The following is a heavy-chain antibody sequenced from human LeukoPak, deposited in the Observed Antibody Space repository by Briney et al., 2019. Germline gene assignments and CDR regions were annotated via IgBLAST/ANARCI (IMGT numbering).Heavy chain of an antibody. V-gene: IGHV3-11*06. J-gene: IGHJ4*02. Sequence: PGGSLRLSCAASGFTFSDYYMSWIRQAPGKGLEWVSYISSSSSSTDYADSVKGRFTISRDNAKNSLYLQMNSLRAEDTAVYYCARSSTGYSSGWYGDYWGQGTLVTVSS. CDR2: ISSSSSST. D-gene: IGHD6-19*01. CDR1: GFTFSDYY. CDR3: ARSSTGYSSGWYGDY.